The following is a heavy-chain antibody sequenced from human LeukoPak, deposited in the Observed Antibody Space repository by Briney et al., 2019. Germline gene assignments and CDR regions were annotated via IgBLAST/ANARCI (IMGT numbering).Heavy chain of an antibody. D-gene: IGHD4-17*01. J-gene: IGHJ6*02. CDR3: ARELSTVTTHYYCYGMDV. CDR2: INPSGGST. V-gene: IGHV1-46*01. Sequence: ASVKVSCKASGYTFTSYYMHWVRQAPGQGLEWMGIINPSGGSTSYAQKFQGRVTMTRDTSTSTVYMELSSLRSEDTAVYYCARELSTVTTHYYCYGMDVWGQGTTVTVSS. CDR1: GYTFTSYY.